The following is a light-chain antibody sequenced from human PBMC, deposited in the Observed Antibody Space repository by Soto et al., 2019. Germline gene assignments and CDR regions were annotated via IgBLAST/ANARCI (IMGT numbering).Light chain of an antibody. CDR2: AAS. V-gene: IGKV1-39*01. CDR3: QQSISTPP. CDR1: QTISNS. J-gene: IGKJ2*01. Sequence: DIQMTQSPSSLSASVGDRVTITCRASQTISNSLNWYQQKPGKAPKLLIYAASSSQSGVPSRFSGRGSGTAFTLTISNLQPEDVATYYCQQSISTPPFGQGTKVEIK.